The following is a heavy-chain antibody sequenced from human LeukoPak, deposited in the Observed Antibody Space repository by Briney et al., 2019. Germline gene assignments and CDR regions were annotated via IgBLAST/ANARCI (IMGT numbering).Heavy chain of an antibody. CDR2: IYYSGST. CDR3: AREGGDY. Sequence: SETLSLTCTVSGVSVSSYYWSWIRQPTGKGLEWIGYIYYSGSTNYNPSLKSRVTISVDTSKNQFSLKLSSVTAADTAVYYCAREGGDYWGQGTLVTVSS. CDR1: GVSVSSYY. V-gene: IGHV4-59*02. J-gene: IGHJ4*02.